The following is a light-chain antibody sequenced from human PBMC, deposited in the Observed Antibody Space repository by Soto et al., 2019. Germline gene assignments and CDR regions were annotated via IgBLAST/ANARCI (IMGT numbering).Light chain of an antibody. CDR3: QHYCSSPT. CDR2: GAS. J-gene: IGKJ5*01. CDR1: QSLTTRY. Sequence: EIVLTQSPGTLSLFPGERATLSCRASQSLTTRYLAWYQQKPGQAPRLLIYGASSRATGIPDRFSGGGSGTDFPLTISRLAPEDFPVYHCQHYCSSPTFGQGTRLDIK. V-gene: IGKV3-20*01.